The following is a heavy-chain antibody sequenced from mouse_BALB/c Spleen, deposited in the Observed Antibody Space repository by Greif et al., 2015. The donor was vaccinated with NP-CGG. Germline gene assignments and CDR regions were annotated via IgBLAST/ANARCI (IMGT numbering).Heavy chain of an antibody. J-gene: IGHJ4*01. CDR2: ISSGGSYT. D-gene: IGHD2-14*01. V-gene: IGHV5-6*01. Sequence: EVKLMESGGDLVKPGGSLKLSCAASGFTFSSYGMSWVRQTPDKRLEWVATISSGGSYTYYPDSVKGRFTVSRDNAKNTLYLQMSSLKSEDTAMYYCASAYYRYDGDYAMDYWGQGTSVTVSS. CDR1: GFTFSSYG. CDR3: ASAYYRYDGDYAMDY.